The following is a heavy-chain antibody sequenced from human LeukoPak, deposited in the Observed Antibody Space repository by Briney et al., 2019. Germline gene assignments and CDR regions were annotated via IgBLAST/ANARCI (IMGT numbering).Heavy chain of an antibody. CDR2: INHSGST. D-gene: IGHD2-2*01. CDR3: ARHVVVPAATDLIDY. CDR1: GGSFSGYY. Sequence: SETLSLTCAVYGGSFSGYYWSWIRQPPGKGLEWIGEINHSGSTNYNPSLKSRVTISVDTSKNQFSLKPSSVTAADTAVYYCARHVVVPAATDLIDYWGQGTLVTVSS. V-gene: IGHV4-34*01. J-gene: IGHJ4*02.